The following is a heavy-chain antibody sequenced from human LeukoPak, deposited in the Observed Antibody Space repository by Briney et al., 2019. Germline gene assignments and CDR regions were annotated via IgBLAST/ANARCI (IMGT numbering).Heavy chain of an antibody. J-gene: IGHJ4*02. Sequence: GGSLRLSCAASGFTFSSYWMHWVRQAPGKGLVWVSRINSDGSSTSYADSVKGRFTISRDNAKNTLYLQMNSLRAEDTAVYYCARTGVAAGNDIDYWGQGTLVTVSS. CDR3: ARTGVAAGNDIDY. V-gene: IGHV3-74*01. D-gene: IGHD2-15*01. CDR2: INSDGSST. CDR1: GFTFSSYW.